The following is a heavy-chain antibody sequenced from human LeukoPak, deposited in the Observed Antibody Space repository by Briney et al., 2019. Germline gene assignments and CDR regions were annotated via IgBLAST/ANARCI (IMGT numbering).Heavy chain of an antibody. CDR3: ARGGPVVTAASSDWFDP. Sequence: ASVKVSCKASGYTFTSYDINWVRQATGQGLEWMGWMNPNSGNTGYAQKFQGRVTMTRNTSISTAYMELSSLRSEDTAVYYCARGGPVVTAASSDWFDPWGQGTLVTVSS. J-gene: IGHJ5*02. D-gene: IGHD6-13*01. V-gene: IGHV1-8*01. CDR2: MNPNSGNT. CDR1: GYTFTSYD.